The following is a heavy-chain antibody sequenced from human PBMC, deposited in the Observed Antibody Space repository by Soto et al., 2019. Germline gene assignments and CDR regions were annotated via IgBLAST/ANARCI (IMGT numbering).Heavy chain of an antibody. CDR3: ATGYSYGSYWFFDL. V-gene: IGHV1-24*01. D-gene: IGHD5-18*01. CDR1: GYTLTELS. Sequence: ASVKVSCKVSGYTLTELSMHWVRQAPGKGLQWMGSFDPVDGETINAQRFQGRVTLTEDTSTDTVYMEPNSLTSEDTAVYYCATGYSYGSYWFFDLWGRGTLVTVSS. CDR2: FDPVDGET. J-gene: IGHJ2*01.